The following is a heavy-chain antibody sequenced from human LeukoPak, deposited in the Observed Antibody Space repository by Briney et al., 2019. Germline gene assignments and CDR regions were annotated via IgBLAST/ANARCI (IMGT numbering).Heavy chain of an antibody. D-gene: IGHD1-1*01. V-gene: IGHV3-7*01. CDR3: ATYTNWVAGDV. J-gene: IGHJ6*02. CDR1: GLTFSKSW. CDR2: IKEDGSEK. Sequence: PGGSLRLSCAASGLTFSKSWMSWVRQAPWQGLEWVAAIKEDGSEKDYVASVKGRFTISRDNAKNSLYLQMNSLRAEDTAVYYCATYTNWVAGDVWGQGTSVSVSS.